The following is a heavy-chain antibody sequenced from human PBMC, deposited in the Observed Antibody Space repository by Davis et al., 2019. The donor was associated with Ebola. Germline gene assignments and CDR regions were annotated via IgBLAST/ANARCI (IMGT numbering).Heavy chain of an antibody. D-gene: IGHD1-20*01. CDR3: AKDFGRRYITGTTEGNWFDP. Sequence: GESLKISCAASGFTFSSYGMHWVRQAPGKGLEWVAVIWYDGSNKYYADSVKGRFTISRDNSKNTLYLQMNSLRAEDTAVYYCAKDFGRRYITGTTEGNWFDPWGQGTLVTVSS. CDR2: IWYDGSNK. J-gene: IGHJ5*02. V-gene: IGHV3-30*02. CDR1: GFTFSSYG.